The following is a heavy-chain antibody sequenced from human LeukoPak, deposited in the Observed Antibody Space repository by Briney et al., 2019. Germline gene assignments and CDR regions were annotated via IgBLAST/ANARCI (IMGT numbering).Heavy chain of an antibody. V-gene: IGHV3-53*01. J-gene: IGHJ4*02. CDR2: IHSDATT. CDR3: ARAREMGTTTGVAY. D-gene: IGHD1-26*01. Sequence: GGSLRLSCAASGFTVNSNYMSWVRQAPGKGLECVSVIHSDATTYYADSVKGRFTISRDNSKNTVYLQMNSLRADDTAVYFCARAREMGTTTGVAYWGQGTLVTVSS. CDR1: GFTVNSNY.